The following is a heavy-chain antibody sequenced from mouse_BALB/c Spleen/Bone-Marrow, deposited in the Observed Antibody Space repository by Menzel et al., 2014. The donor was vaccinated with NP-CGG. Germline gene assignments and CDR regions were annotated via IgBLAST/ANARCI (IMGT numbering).Heavy chain of an antibody. CDR2: IRNEANGYTT. CDR1: GFTFTDYY. D-gene: IGHD1-1*01. V-gene: IGHV7-3*02. CDR3: ARDNGSSPSYWFFNV. Sequence: EVKLMESGGGLVQPGGSLRLSCATSGFTFTDYYMTWVRQPSGKALEWLSFIRNEANGYTTEYSASVKGRFTISRDNPQSILYLQMNTLRPEDSATYYCARDNGSSPSYWFFNVWGAGTTVTVSS. J-gene: IGHJ1*01.